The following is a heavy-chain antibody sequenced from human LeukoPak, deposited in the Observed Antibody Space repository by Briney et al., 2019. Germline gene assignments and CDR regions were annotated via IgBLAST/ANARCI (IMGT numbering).Heavy chain of an antibody. CDR2: ISGSGGST. D-gene: IGHD3-10*01. J-gene: IGHJ6*02. Sequence: GGSLRLSCAASGFTFSSYAMSWVRQAPGKGLEWASAISGSGGSTYYADSVKGRFTISRDNSKNTLYLQMNSLRAEDAAVYYCAKRERFGEFPYHYYGMDVWGQGTTVTVSS. CDR3: AKRERFGEFPYHYYGMDV. CDR1: GFTFSSYA. V-gene: IGHV3-23*01.